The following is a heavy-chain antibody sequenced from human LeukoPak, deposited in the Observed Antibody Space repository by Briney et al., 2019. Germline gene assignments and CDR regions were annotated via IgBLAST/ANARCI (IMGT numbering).Heavy chain of an antibody. J-gene: IGHJ4*02. Sequence: GGSLRLSCAASGFTFSSYAMHWVRQAPGKGLEWVAVISYDGSTKYYADSVKGRCTISRDNSEKMVFLQMNSLRAEDTAMYYCARDRKPESPKAVSGSLDYWGQGTLVTVSS. D-gene: IGHD3-10*01. CDR3: ARDRKPESPKAVSGSLDY. CDR2: ISYDGSTK. V-gene: IGHV3-30*04. CDR1: GFTFSSYA.